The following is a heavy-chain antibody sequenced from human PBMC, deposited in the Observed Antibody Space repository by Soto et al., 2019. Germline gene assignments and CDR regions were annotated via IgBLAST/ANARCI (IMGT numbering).Heavy chain of an antibody. Sequence: SETLSLTCTVSGGSISGYYWSWIRQPPGKGLEWIGYIYYSGSTNYNPSLKSRVTISVDTSKNQFSLKLSSVTAADTAVYYCARDIGIAARPFSYYYMDVWGKGTTVTVSS. CDR2: IYYSGST. CDR1: GGSISGYY. CDR3: ARDIGIAARPFSYYYMDV. J-gene: IGHJ6*03. V-gene: IGHV4-59*01. D-gene: IGHD6-6*01.